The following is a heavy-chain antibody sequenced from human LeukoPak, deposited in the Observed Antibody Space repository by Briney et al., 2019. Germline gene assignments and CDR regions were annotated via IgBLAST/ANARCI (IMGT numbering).Heavy chain of an antibody. Sequence: PSETLSLTCTVSGGSISSYYWSWIRQPAGKGLEWIGRIYTSGSTNYNPSLKSRVTMSVDTSKNQFSLKLSSVTAADTALYYCARVGDYDSSGYYYHVWDYWGQGTLVTVSS. J-gene: IGHJ4*02. CDR2: IYTSGST. CDR3: ARVGDYDSSGYYYHVWDY. V-gene: IGHV4-4*07. CDR1: GGSISSYY. D-gene: IGHD3-22*01.